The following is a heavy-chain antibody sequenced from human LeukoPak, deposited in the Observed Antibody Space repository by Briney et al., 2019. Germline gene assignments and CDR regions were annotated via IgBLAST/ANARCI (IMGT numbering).Heavy chain of an antibody. CDR2: ISYDGSNK. D-gene: IGHD6-19*01. Sequence: PGGSLRLSCAASGFTFSNYAIHWVRQTPGRGLEWVAVISYDGSNKYYADSVKGRFTISRDNSKNTLYLQMNSLRPEDTAVYYCARDWGYNSGWYGLFDFWGQGTLVTVSS. J-gene: IGHJ4*02. CDR3: ARDWGYNSGWYGLFDF. CDR1: GFTFSNYA. V-gene: IGHV3-30-3*01.